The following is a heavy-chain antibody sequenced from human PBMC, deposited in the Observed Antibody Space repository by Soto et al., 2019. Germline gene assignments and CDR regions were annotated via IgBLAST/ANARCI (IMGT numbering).Heavy chain of an antibody. CDR2: INHSGST. CDR1: GGSFSGYY. CDR3: ASAEPFLAEYYYDSSGYYSFDY. J-gene: IGHJ4*02. D-gene: IGHD3-22*01. V-gene: IGHV4-34*01. Sequence: QVQLQQWGAGLLKPSETLSLTCAVYGGSFSGYYWSWIRQPPGKGLEWIGEINHSGSTNYNPSLKSRVTISVDTSKNQFSLKLSSVTAADTAVYYCASAEPFLAEYYYDSSGYYSFDYWGQGTLVTVSS.